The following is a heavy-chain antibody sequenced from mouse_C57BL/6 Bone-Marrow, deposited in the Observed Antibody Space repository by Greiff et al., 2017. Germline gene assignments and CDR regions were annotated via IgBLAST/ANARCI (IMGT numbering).Heavy chain of an antibody. CDR2: IYPGDGVT. Sequence: VQGVESGAELVKPGASVKISCKASGYAFSSYWMNWVKQRPGKGLEWIGQIYPGDGVTNYNGKFKGKATLTADKSSSTAYMQLSSLTSEDSAVYFCARADYDGASYAMDYWGQGTSVTVSS. V-gene: IGHV1-80*01. CDR1: GYAFSSYW. D-gene: IGHD2-4*01. CDR3: ARADYDGASYAMDY. J-gene: IGHJ4*01.